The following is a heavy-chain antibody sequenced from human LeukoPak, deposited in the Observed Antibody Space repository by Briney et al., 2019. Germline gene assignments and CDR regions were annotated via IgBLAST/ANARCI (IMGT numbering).Heavy chain of an antibody. CDR1: GYTLTELS. CDR3: ATVPYMGVWFGELFHTGFDY. V-gene: IGHV1-24*01. J-gene: IGHJ4*02. CDR2: FDPEDGET. Sequence: GASVKVSCKVSGYTLTELSMHWVRQAPGKGLEWMGGFDPEDGETIYAQKFQSRVTMTEDTSTDTAYMELSSLRSEDTAVYYCATVPYMGVWFGELFHTGFDYWGQGTLVTVSS. D-gene: IGHD3-10*01.